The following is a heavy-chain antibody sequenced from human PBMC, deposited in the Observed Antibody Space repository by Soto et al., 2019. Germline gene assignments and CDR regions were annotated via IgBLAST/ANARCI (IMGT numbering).Heavy chain of an antibody. CDR2: IYWDDDK. CDR1: EFSVSSSGVG. D-gene: IGHD5-12*01. Sequence: QITLKESGPTLVKPTQTLTLTCTCSEFSVSSSGVGVGWIRQPPGKALEWLALIYWDDDKRYSPSLKSRLTITKETSNNQVFLTMTNLDPVDTATYYCAHRRGLLATGQGWYFDFWGRGTLVTVSS. V-gene: IGHV2-5*02. J-gene: IGHJ2*01. CDR3: AHRRGLLATGQGWYFDF.